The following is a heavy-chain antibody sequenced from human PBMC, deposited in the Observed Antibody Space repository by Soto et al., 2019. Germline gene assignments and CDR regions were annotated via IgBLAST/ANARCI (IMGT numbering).Heavy chain of an antibody. CDR1: GGSVSSSSNF. V-gene: IGHV4-39*01. CDR2: LYYSGST. CDR3: ARRRTRGVTTKAWYFDL. Sequence: QLQLQESGPGLVKPSETLSLTCTVSGGSVSSSSNFWGWIRQPPGKGLEWIGNLYYSGSTHYNPSLKCRVNISEDTSRNQFSLRLSSVTAADTAVYYCARRRTRGVTTKAWYFDLWGRGTLVTVSS. J-gene: IGHJ2*01. D-gene: IGHD2-21*02.